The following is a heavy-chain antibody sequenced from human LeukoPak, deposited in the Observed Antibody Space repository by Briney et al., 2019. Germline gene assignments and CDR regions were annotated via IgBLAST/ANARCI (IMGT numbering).Heavy chain of an antibody. J-gene: IGHJ4*02. D-gene: IGHD2-21*02. CDR2: INPNSGGT. CDR1: GYTFTGYY. Sequence: GASVKVSCKASGYTFTGYYMHWVRQAPGQGLEWMGWINPNSGGTNYAQKFQGRVTMTRDTSISTAYMELSRLRSDDTAVYYCARGVVVTAIKNPSDYWGQGTLVTVSS. CDR3: ARGVVVTAIKNPSDY. V-gene: IGHV1-2*02.